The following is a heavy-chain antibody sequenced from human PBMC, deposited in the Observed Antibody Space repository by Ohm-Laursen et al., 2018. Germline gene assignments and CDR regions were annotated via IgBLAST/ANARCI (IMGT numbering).Heavy chain of an antibody. Sequence: SLRLSCTVSGFTFSNAWMSWVRQAPGKGLEWVAVISYDGSNKYYADSAKGRFTISRDNAKNSLYLQMNSLRAEDTAVYYCARERDYYDSSGYYVRDEIDYWGQGTLVTVSS. CDR3: ARERDYYDSSGYYVRDEIDY. J-gene: IGHJ4*02. D-gene: IGHD3-22*01. V-gene: IGHV3-30*03. CDR2: ISYDGSNK. CDR1: GFTFSNAW.